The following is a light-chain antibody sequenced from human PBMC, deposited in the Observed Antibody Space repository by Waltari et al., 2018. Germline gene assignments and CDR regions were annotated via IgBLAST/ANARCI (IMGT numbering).Light chain of an antibody. CDR1: QGISNS. CDR2: GAS. J-gene: IGKJ2*01. Sequence: DIQMTQSPSSLSPSVGDRVTLTCRASQGISNSLAWYQQKPGEAPKLLLSGASTLKTGVPSRFRGSRSGTSYTLTISSLQPEDFATYYCQQYFTSPYTFGQGTKL. V-gene: IGKV1-NL1*01. CDR3: QQYFTSPYT.